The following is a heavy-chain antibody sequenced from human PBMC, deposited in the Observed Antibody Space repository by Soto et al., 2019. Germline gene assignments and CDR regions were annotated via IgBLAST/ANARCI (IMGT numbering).Heavy chain of an antibody. CDR2: ISKDGNDQ. J-gene: IGHJ4*02. V-gene: IGHV3-30*18. Sequence: QVQLVESGGGVVQPGTSLRLSCAASGFTFSNYAMHWVRQAPGKGLEWVAVISKDGNDQFFADSVKGRFSVSRDNSKNTLYLQMNSLSPEDTAVYYCAKDSWEFTRYFDAWGQGTLVLVSS. CDR1: GFTFSNYA. D-gene: IGHD2-15*01. CDR3: AKDSWEFTRYFDA.